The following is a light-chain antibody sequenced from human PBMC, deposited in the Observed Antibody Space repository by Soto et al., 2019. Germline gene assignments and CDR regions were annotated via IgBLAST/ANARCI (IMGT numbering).Light chain of an antibody. CDR2: LNGDGSH. V-gene: IGLV4-69*01. CDR3: QTWGTGIRV. Sequence: QLVLTQSPSASASLGASVKLTCTLSSGLSSYAIAWHQQQPEKGPRYLMKLNGDGSHSKGDGIPDRFSGSSSGAERYLTISSLQSEDEADYYCQTWGTGIRVFGGGTKLTVL. J-gene: IGLJ3*02. CDR1: SGLSSYA.